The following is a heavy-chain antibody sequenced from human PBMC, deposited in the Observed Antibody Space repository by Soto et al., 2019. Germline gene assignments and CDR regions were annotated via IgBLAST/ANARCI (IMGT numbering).Heavy chain of an antibody. V-gene: IGHV6-1*01. Sequence: TLSLTRGIPVDILCSNSAGMRCVRQSPSRGLEWLGRTYYRSKWYYEYAVSVRGRITINPDTSKNQYSLQMNSVTAEDTAVYFCARGEQYSGRIFDYWGQGTLVTVSS. J-gene: IGHJ4*01. CDR1: VDILCSNSAG. CDR2: TYYRSKWYY. CDR3: ARGEQYSGRIFDY. D-gene: IGHD1-26*01.